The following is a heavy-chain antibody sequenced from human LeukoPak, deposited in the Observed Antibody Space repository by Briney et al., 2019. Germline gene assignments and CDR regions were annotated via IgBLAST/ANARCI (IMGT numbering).Heavy chain of an antibody. J-gene: IGHJ4*02. CDR2: ISSSSSYI. Sequence: GGSLRLSCAASGFTFSSYSMNWVRQAPGKGLEWVSSISSSSSYIYYADSVKGRFTISRDNAKNSLYLQMNSLRAEDTAVYYCARPDTPGMVGLFDYWGQGTLVTVSS. D-gene: IGHD1-26*01. CDR1: GFTFSSYS. CDR3: ARPDTPGMVGLFDY. V-gene: IGHV3-21*01.